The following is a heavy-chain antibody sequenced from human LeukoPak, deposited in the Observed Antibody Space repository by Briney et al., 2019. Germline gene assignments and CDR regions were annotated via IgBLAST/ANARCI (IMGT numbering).Heavy chain of an antibody. CDR2: INAYNGNT. D-gene: IGHD4-11*01. J-gene: IGHJ6*02. CDR1: GYTFTSYG. V-gene: IGHV1-18*01. CDR3: ARDAVVVTTPYYYYGMDV. Sequence: GASVKVSCKASGYTFTSYGISWVRQAPGQGLEWMGWINAYNGNTNYAQKLQGRVTMTTDTSTSTAYMELRSLRSDDTAVYYCARDAVVVTTPYYYYGMDVWGQGTTVTVSS.